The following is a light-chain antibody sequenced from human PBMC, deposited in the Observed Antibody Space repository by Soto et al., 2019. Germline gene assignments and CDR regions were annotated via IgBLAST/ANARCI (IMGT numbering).Light chain of an antibody. CDR1: QSVSSY. Sequence: EIVLTQSPATLSLSPGERATLSCRASQSVSSYLAWYQQKPGQAPRLLIYDASNRATGLPARFRGSGSGTDFALTMSSLEPEDFAVYYCQQRSNWPSTFGGGTKVEIK. CDR3: QQRSNWPST. V-gene: IGKV3-11*01. CDR2: DAS. J-gene: IGKJ4*01.